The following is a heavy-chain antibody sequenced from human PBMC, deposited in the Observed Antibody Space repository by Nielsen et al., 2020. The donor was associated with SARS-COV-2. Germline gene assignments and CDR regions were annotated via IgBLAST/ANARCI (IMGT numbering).Heavy chain of an antibody. D-gene: IGHD4-17*01. CDR1: GDSVSSSSAA. Sequence: LRLSCAISGDSVSSSSAAWNWIRQSPSRGLEWLGRTYYRSKWYNDYAVSVKSRITINPDTSKNQFSLHLNSVTPEDTAVYYCARARGAYGDYYYYYYTDVWGKGTTVTVSS. J-gene: IGHJ6*03. CDR2: TYYRSKWYN. CDR3: ARARGAYGDYYYYYYTDV. V-gene: IGHV6-1*01.